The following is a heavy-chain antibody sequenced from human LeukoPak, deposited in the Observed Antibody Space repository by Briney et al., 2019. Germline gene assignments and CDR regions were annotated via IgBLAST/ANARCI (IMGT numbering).Heavy chain of an antibody. J-gene: IGHJ2*01. CDR2: MDPNSCHT. D-gene: IGHD2-8*02. V-gene: IGHV1-8*01. CDR3: ARPPGNCAGAAKRPGSCYYWYFDL. CDR1: GYTFASYD. Sequence: ASVTVSCKASGYTFASYDINWVRQVTGQGLEWMGWMDPNSCHTAYAQNFNGRVTMTRHTSISTAYMELSGLTSEDTAVYYCARPPGNCAGAAKRPGSCYYWYFDLWGRGTPVTVSS.